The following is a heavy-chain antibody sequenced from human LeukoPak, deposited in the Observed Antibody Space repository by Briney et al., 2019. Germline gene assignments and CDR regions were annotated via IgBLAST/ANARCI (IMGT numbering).Heavy chain of an antibody. D-gene: IGHD4-23*01. J-gene: IGHJ4*02. CDR2: IWYDGSNK. V-gene: IGHV3-33*01. CDR3: ARERLRWYHFDY. CDR1: GFTFSSYG. Sequence: GGSLRLSCAASGFTFSSYGMHWVRQAPGKGLEWVAVIWYDGSNKYYADSVKGRFTISRDNSKNTLYLQMNSLRAEDTAVYYCARERLRWYHFDYWGQGTVVTVSS.